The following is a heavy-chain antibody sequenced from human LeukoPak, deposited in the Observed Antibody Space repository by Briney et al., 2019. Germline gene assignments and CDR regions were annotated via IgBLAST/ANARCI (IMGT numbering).Heavy chain of an antibody. J-gene: IGHJ4*02. CDR1: GGSVSSSSYY. Sequence: SETLSLTCTVSGGSVSSSSYYWAWIRQPPGKGLEWIGNIYYGGSTYYNPSLKSRVSISVDTSNNQFSLKVSSVTAADTAVYYCASADGYKIDYWGQGTLVTVSS. D-gene: IGHD5-24*01. V-gene: IGHV4-39*01. CDR3: ASADGYKIDY. CDR2: IYYGGST.